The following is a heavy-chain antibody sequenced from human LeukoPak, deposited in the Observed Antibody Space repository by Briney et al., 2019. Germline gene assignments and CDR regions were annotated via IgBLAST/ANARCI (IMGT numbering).Heavy chain of an antibody. CDR1: GYTFTGYY. D-gene: IGHD5-18*01. J-gene: IGHJ4*02. V-gene: IGHV1-2*06. CDR3: ARSRIQLWLRPDY. Sequence: ASVKVSCKASGYTFTGYYMHWVRRAPGQGLEWMGRINPNSGGTNYAQKFQGRVTMTRDTSISTAYMEQSRLRSDDTAVYYCARSRIQLWLRPDYWGQGTLVTVSS. CDR2: INPNSGGT.